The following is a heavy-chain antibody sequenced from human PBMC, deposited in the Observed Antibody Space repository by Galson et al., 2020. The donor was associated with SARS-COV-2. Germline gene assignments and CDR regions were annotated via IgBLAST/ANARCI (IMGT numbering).Heavy chain of an antibody. D-gene: IGHD3-22*01. J-gene: IGHJ4*02. V-gene: IGHV3-9*01. CDR3: ARGRDSSGYYFYYFDY. CDR2: ISWNSGSI. Sequence: SLKISCAASGFTFDDYAMHWVRQAPGKGLEWVSGISWNSGSIGSADSVKGRFTISRDNSKNTLYLQMNSLRAEDTAVYYCARGRDSSGYYFYYFDYWGQGTLVTVSS. CDR1: GFTFDDYA.